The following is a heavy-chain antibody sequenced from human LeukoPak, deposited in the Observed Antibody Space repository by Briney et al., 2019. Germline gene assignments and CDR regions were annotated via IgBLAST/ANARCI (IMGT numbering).Heavy chain of an antibody. V-gene: IGHV3-48*03. D-gene: IGHD3-16*01. J-gene: IGHJ6*03. CDR3: ATERAGERPHPLLSYYYMDV. Sequence: PGGSLRLSCAASGFTFSSYEMNWVRQAPGKGLEWVSYISSSGSTIYYADSVKGRFTISRDNAKNSLYLQMNSLRAEDTAVYYCATERAGERPHPLLSYYYMDVWGKGTTVTISS. CDR2: ISSSGSTI. CDR1: GFTFSSYE.